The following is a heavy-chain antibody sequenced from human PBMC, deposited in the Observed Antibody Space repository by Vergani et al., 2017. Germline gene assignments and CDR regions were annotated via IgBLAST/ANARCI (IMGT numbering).Heavy chain of an antibody. Sequence: EVQLVESGGGLIQPGGSLRLSCAASGFTVSSNYMSWVRQAPGKGLEWVSDIYSGGSTYYADAVKGRFTISRDNSKNTLNLQMNSLRAEDTAVYYCATLPGVDCYDRDYWGQGTLVTVSS. J-gene: IGHJ4*02. CDR1: GFTVSSNY. CDR2: IYSGGST. V-gene: IGHV3-53*01. CDR3: ATLPGVDCYDRDY. D-gene: IGHD2-21*01.